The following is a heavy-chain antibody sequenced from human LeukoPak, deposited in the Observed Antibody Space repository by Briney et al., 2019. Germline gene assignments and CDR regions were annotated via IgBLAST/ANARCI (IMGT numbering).Heavy chain of an antibody. V-gene: IGHV3-9*01. CDR3: AKASTLLLWFGELDY. CDR1: GFTFDDYA. Sequence: GGSLRLSCAASGFTFDDYAMHWVRQAPGKGLEWVSGISWNSGSIGYADSVKGRFTISRDNAENSLYLQMNSLRAEDTALYYCAKASTLLLWFGELDYWGQGTLVTVSS. CDR2: ISWNSGSI. J-gene: IGHJ4*02. D-gene: IGHD3-10*01.